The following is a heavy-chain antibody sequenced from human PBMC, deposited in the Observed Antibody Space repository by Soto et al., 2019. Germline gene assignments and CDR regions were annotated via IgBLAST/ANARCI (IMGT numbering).Heavy chain of an antibody. V-gene: IGHV3-9*01. D-gene: IGHD6-6*01. Sequence: EVQLVESGGGLVQPGRSLRLSCAASGFTFDDYAMHWVRQAPGKGLEWVSGISWNSGSIGYADSVKGRFTISRDNAKNSLYLQMNSLRAEDTALYYCVKSGQAARPSFRFDYWGQGTLVTVSS. CDR2: ISWNSGSI. J-gene: IGHJ4*02. CDR3: VKSGQAARPSFRFDY. CDR1: GFTFDDYA.